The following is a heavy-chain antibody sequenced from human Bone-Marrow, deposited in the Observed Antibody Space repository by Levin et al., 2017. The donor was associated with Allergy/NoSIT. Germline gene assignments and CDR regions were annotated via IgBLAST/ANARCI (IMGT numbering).Heavy chain of an antibody. Sequence: SETLSLTCTVSGGSISSGDYYWSWIRQPPGKGLEWIGYIYYSGSTYYNPSLKSRVTISVDTSKNQFSLKLSSVTAADTAVYYCARAGGVGYSSSWYPFDYWGQGTLVTVSS. CDR1: GGSISSGDYY. J-gene: IGHJ4*02. CDR2: IYYSGST. D-gene: IGHD6-13*01. CDR3: ARAGGVGYSSSWYPFDY. V-gene: IGHV4-30-4*01.